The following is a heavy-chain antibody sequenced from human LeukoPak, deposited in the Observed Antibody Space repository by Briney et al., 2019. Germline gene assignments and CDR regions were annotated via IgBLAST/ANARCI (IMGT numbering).Heavy chain of an antibody. Sequence: PGGSLRLSCAASGVTVSSIYMGWVRQAPGRGLDWVSVIYPDGRTYYTESLKGRFTISRDSSENSLFLQMNSLRAEDTAVYYCATLKGWYGEGCFDCWGQGTLVTVSS. CDR3: ATLKGWYGEGCFDC. CDR1: GVTVSSIY. D-gene: IGHD3-10*01. CDR2: IYPDGRT. V-gene: IGHV3-53*01. J-gene: IGHJ4*02.